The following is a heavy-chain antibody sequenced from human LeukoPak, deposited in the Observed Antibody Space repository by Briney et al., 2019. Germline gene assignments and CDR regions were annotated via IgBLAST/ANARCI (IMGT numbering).Heavy chain of an antibody. CDR3: AKVRLRNSYGLFDY. CDR2: IRSKANSYAT. D-gene: IGHD5-18*01. V-gene: IGHV3-73*01. CDR1: GFTFSGSA. Sequence: GGSLRLSCAASGFTFSGSAMHWVRQASGKGLEWVGRIRSKANSYATAYAASVKGRFTISRDDSKNTAYLQMNSLRAEDTAVYYCAKVRLRNSYGLFDYWGQGTLVTVSS. J-gene: IGHJ4*02.